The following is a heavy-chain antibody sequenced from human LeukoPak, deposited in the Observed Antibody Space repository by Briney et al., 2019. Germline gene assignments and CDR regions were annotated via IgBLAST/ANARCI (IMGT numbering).Heavy chain of an antibody. J-gene: IGHJ5*02. CDR3: ARVKIAAAGTLVWFDP. D-gene: IGHD6-13*01. CDR2: IYYSGST. CDR1: GGSISSYY. V-gene: IGHV4-59*01. Sequence: SETLSLTCTVSGGSISSYYWSWIRQPPGRGLEWIGYIYYSGSTNYNPSLKSRVTISVDTSKNQFSLKLSSVTAADTAVYYCARVKIAAAGTLVWFDPWGQGTLVTVSS.